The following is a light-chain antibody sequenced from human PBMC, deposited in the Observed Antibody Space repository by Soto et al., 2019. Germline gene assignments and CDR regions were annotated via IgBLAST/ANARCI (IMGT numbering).Light chain of an antibody. CDR2: STS. Sequence: QAVVTQEPSLTVSPGGTVTLTCASNTVAVTSGYYPNWFQQKAGQAPRVLIYSTSNKHSWTPARFSGSLLGGKAALTLSGVQPEDEAEYYCLLFYGDAWVFGGGTKLTVL. J-gene: IGLJ3*02. CDR1: TVAVTSGYY. V-gene: IGLV7-43*01. CDR3: LLFYGDAWV.